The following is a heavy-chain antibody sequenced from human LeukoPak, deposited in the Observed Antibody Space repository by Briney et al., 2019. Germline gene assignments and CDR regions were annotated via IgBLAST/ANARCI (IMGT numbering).Heavy chain of an antibody. CDR3: ARGPSITMVRGGQWYYYMDV. CDR2: INPNSGGT. J-gene: IGHJ6*03. D-gene: IGHD3-10*01. V-gene: IGHV1-2*02. Sequence: GASVKVSCKTSGYTFTGYYMHWVRQAPGQGLEWMEWINPNSGGTNYAQKFQGRVIMTRDTSISTAYMELSRLRSDDTAVYYCARGPSITMVRGGQWYYYMDVWGKGTTVTISS. CDR1: GYTFTGYY.